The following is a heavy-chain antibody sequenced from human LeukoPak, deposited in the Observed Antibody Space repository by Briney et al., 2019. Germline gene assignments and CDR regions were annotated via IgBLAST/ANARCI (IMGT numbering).Heavy chain of an antibody. Sequence: GESLRISCKGSGYCFTSYLISWVRQMPGKGLEWMGRIDPSDSYTNYSPSFQGHVTISAAKSISTAYLQWSSMKASDTAMYYCARTVGGPYGSGRPIFDYWGQGTLVTVSS. J-gene: IGHJ4*02. CDR3: ARTVGGPYGSGRPIFDY. V-gene: IGHV5-10-1*01. D-gene: IGHD3-10*01. CDR1: GYCFTSYL. CDR2: IDPSDSYT.